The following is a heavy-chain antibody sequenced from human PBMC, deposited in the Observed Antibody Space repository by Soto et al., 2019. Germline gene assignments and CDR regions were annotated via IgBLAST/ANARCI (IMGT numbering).Heavy chain of an antibody. D-gene: IGHD5-18*01. Sequence: QVQLVQSGAEVKKPGASVKVSCKASGYTFTGYYMHWVRQAPGQGLEWMGWINPNSGGTNYAQKFQGWVTMTRDTSISTAYMVLGRLRSDDTAVYYCARGRGYSYGYATYYDYGMDVWGQGTTVTVSS. CDR2: INPNSGGT. CDR3: ARGRGYSYGYATYYDYGMDV. J-gene: IGHJ6*02. V-gene: IGHV1-2*04. CDR1: GYTFTGYY.